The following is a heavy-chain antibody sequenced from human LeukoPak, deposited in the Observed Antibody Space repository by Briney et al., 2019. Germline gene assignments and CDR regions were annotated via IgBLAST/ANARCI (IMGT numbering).Heavy chain of an antibody. V-gene: IGHV3-23*01. D-gene: IGHD1-26*01. CDR1: GFTFSSYS. J-gene: IGHJ6*02. Sequence: GGSLRLSCAASGFTFSSYSMHWVRQAPGKGLEWVSTIGYGGTPYYADSVRGRLTISRDNSKNTLHLQMNSLRAEDTAVYYCAKVMSPTWRGGTYTLDVWGQGTTVTVSS. CDR2: IGYGGTP. CDR3: AKVMSPTWRGGTYTLDV.